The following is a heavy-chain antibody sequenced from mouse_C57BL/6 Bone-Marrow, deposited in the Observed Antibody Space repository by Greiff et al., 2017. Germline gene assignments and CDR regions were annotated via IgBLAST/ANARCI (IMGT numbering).Heavy chain of an antibody. J-gene: IGHJ3*01. V-gene: IGHV1-5*01. CDR1: GYTFTSYW. CDR2: ISPGNSDT. Sequence: EVQLQQSGTVLARPGASVKMSCKTSGYTFTSYWMHWVKQRPGQGLEWIGAISPGNSDTSYNQKFTGKDKLTAVTSASTAYMELSSLTNEDSAVYYCTRSLFAYWGQGTLVTVSA. CDR3: TRSLFAY.